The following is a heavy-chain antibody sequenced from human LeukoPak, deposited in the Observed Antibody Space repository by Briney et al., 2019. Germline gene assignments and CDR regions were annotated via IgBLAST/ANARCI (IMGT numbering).Heavy chain of an antibody. CDR3: ARVTYFDWLQFSFDY. J-gene: IGHJ4*02. D-gene: IGHD3-9*01. CDR2: IYTSGST. V-gene: IGHV4-4*07. Sequence: PSETLSLTCTVSGGSISSYYWGWIRQPAGKGLEWLGRIYTSGSTNYNPSLKSRVTMSVDTSKNQFSLKLSSVTAADTAVYYCARVTYFDWLQFSFDYWGQGTLVTVSS. CDR1: GGSISSYY.